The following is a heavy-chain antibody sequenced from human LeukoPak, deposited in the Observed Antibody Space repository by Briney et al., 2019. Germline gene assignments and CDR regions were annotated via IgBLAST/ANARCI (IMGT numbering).Heavy chain of an antibody. CDR3: ARAGGRSWFDP. Sequence: ASVKVSCKASGYTFSNSYIHWVRQAPGQGLEWMVSMNPIRGGTKYAQKFQGRVSMTRDTSISTAYMELASLTSDDTAVYYCARAGGRSWFDPWGQGTLVTVSS. CDR2: MNPIRGGT. CDR1: GYTFSNSY. J-gene: IGHJ5*02. V-gene: IGHV1-2*02. D-gene: IGHD1-26*01.